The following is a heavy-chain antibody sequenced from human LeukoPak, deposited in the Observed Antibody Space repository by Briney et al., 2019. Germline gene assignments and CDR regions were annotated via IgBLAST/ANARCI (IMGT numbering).Heavy chain of an antibody. V-gene: IGHV3-30*18. CDR3: AKDKGNYGYDY. CDR2: IYSDGTYS. CDR1: GFSVTSHG. Sequence: GVSLRLSCAASGFSVTSHGMHWVRQAPGKGLEWVALIYSDGTYSYYADSVRGRFTISRDISKNTVYLQMNSLRPEDTAVYFCAKDKGNYGYDYWGQGTLVTVSS. J-gene: IGHJ4*02. D-gene: IGHD5-24*01.